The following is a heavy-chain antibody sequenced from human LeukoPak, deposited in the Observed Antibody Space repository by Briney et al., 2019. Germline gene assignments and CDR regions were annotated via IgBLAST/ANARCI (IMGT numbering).Heavy chain of an antibody. CDR2: ISSSSRAI. D-gene: IGHD3-3*01. Sequence: GGSLRLSCAASGFTFSDYSMDWVRQAPGKGLEWISYISSSSRAIYYADSVKGRFTISRDNAKNSLYLQMNSLRAEDTAVYYCARGSDFWSGAYYYSMDVWGKGTTVTVSS. CDR3: ARGSDFWSGAYYYSMDV. V-gene: IGHV3-48*01. J-gene: IGHJ6*03. CDR1: GFTFSDYS.